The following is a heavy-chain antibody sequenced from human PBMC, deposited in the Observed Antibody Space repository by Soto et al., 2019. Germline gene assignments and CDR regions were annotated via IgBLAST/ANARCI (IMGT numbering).Heavy chain of an antibody. CDR2: IFSNDEK. V-gene: IGHV2-26*01. J-gene: IGHJ4*02. Sequence: LRLSCAASGFSLSNARMGVSWIRQPPGKALEWLAHIFSNDEKSYSTSLKSRLTISKDTSKSQVVLTMTNMDPVDTATYYCARNSGLARTHFDYWGQGTLVTVS. CDR1: GFSLSNARMG. D-gene: IGHD3-10*01. CDR3: ARNSGLARTHFDY.